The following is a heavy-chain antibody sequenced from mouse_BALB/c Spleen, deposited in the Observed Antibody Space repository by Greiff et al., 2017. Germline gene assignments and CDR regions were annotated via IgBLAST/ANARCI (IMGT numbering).Heavy chain of an antibody. V-gene: IGHV5-6-3*01. CDR2: INSNGGST. CDR3: ATYGNYDAMDY. J-gene: IGHJ4*01. D-gene: IGHD2-1*01. CDR1: GFTFSSYG. Sequence: EVKLMESGGGLVQPGGSLKLSCAASGFTFSSYGMSWVRQTPDKRLELVATINSNGGSTYYPDSVKGRFTISRDNAKNTLYLQMSSLKSEDTAMYYCATYGNYDAMDYWGQGTSVTVSS.